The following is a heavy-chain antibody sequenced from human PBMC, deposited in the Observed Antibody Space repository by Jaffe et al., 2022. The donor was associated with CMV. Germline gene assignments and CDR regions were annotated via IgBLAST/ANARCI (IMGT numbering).Heavy chain of an antibody. Sequence: EVQLVESGGGLVKPGGSLRLSCAASGFTFSSYSMNWVRQAPGKGLEWVSSISSSSSYIYYADSVKGRFTISRDNAKNSLYLQMNSLRAEDTAVYYCASPFGGVIAPGGVDYWGQGTLVTVSS. CDR2: ISSSSSYI. J-gene: IGHJ4*02. D-gene: IGHD3-16*01. CDR3: ASPFGGVIAPGGVDY. CDR1: GFTFSSYS. V-gene: IGHV3-21*01.